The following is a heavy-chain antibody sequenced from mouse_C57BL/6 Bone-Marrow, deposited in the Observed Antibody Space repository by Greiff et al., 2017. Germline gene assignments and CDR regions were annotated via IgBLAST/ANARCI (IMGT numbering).Heavy chain of an antibody. J-gene: IGHJ3*01. CDR3: ARAGRTGFAY. CDR2: IYPSDSET. D-gene: IGHD4-1*01. V-gene: IGHV1-61*01. Sequence: QVQLQQPGAELVRPGSSVKLSCKASGYTFTSYWMAWVKQRPGQGLEWIGNIYPSDSETHYNQKFKDKATLTVDKSSSTAYMQLSSLTSEDSAVYYCARAGRTGFAYWGQGTLVTVSA. CDR1: GYTFTSYW.